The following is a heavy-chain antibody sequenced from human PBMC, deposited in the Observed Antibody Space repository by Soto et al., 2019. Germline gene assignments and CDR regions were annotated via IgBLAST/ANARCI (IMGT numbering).Heavy chain of an antibody. D-gene: IGHD6-19*01. J-gene: IGHJ6*03. CDR3: TVDSSGQSGTIPYYYYYYMDV. CDR2: IRSKAYGGTT. Sequence: GGSLRLSCAASGFTFSSYAMSWVRQAPGKGLEWVGFIRSKAYGGTTEYAASVKGRFTISRDDSKSIAYLQMNSLKTEDTAVYYCTVDSSGQSGTIPYYYYYYMDVWGKGTTVTVSS. V-gene: IGHV3-49*04. CDR1: GFTFSSYA.